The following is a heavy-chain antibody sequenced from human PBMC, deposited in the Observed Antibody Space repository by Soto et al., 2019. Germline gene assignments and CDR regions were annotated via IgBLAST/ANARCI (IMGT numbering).Heavy chain of an antibody. CDR2: IWYDGSSQ. J-gene: IGHJ4*02. CDR1: GFNFRNHG. CDR3: TNDKFSGNYYVRGITYYFEY. D-gene: IGHD1-26*01. Sequence: PGGSLRLSCAASGFNFRNHGMHWVRQAPGKGLEWVAVIWYDGSSQYYADSVKGRFTISRDNRENTLYLQMNSLRAEDTAVYYCTNDKFSGNYYVRGITYYFEYWGQGTLVTVSS. V-gene: IGHV3-33*06.